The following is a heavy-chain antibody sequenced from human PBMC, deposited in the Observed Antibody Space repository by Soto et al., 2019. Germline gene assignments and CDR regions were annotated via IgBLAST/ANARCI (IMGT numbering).Heavy chain of an antibody. CDR1: GGTFSSYA. V-gene: IGHV1-69*13. J-gene: IGHJ3*02. CDR2: IIPIFGTA. D-gene: IGHD3-22*01. CDR3: ASIDSSGLFAFDI. Sequence: GPSVKVSCKASGGTFSSYAISWVRQAPGQGLEWMGGIIPIFGTANYAQKFQGRVTITADESTSTAYMELSSLRSEDTAVYYCASIDSSGLFAFDIWGQGTMVTVSS.